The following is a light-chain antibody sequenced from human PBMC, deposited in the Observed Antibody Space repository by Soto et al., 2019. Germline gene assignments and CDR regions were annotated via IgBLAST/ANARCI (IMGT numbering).Light chain of an antibody. CDR2: GAS. Sequence: SVFAPFPGRPAHSPGERPPPSSKASQSVSNNYLAWYQQKPGQAPRLLIYGASNRATGIPDRFSGSGSGTDFTLTISRLEPEDFAVYYCQQYGSSGTFGQGTKVDIK. CDR3: QQYGSSGT. CDR1: QSVSNNY. V-gene: IGKV3-20*01. J-gene: IGKJ1*01.